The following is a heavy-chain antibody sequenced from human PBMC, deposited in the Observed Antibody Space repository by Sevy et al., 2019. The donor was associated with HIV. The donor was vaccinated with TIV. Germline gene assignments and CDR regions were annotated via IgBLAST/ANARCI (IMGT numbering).Heavy chain of an antibody. CDR3: TTRVWFGEIFVDY. Sequence: GGSLRLSCAASGFTFSNAWMSWVRQAPGKGLEWVGRIKSKTDGGTTDYAAPVNGRFTISRDDSKHTLYLQMNSLKTEDTAVYYCTTRVWFGEIFVDYWGQGTLVTVSS. CDR2: IKSKTDGGTT. J-gene: IGHJ4*02. V-gene: IGHV3-15*01. CDR1: GFTFSNAW. D-gene: IGHD3-10*01.